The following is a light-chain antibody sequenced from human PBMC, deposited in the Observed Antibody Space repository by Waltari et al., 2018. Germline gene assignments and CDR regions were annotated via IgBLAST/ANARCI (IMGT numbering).Light chain of an antibody. CDR3: AVWDDSLSGVV. V-gene: IGLV1-44*01. CDR1: TSNIGTNN. CDR2: KNN. J-gene: IGLJ2*01. Sequence: QSVLTQPPSASGTPGQRVTISCSGSTSNIGTNNVNWYQQLPGTAPKLLIYKNNQSPSGVPDRFSGSKSGTSASLAISGLQSEDEAEYSCAVWDDSLSGVVFGGGTKLTVL.